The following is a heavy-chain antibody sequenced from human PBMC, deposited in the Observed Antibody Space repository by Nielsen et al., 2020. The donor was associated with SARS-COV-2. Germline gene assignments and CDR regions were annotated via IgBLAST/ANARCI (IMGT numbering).Heavy chain of an antibody. J-gene: IGHJ4*02. D-gene: IGHD3-3*01. V-gene: IGHV3-21*01. CDR1: GYIFSNNN. CDR2: ISGSTTYI. CDR3: ARDREYYDFWSDYEPYYFDF. Sequence: GESLKISCAASGYIFSNNNMNWVRQAPGKGLEWVSSISGSTTYIYYADSVKGRFTISRDNAKNSLYLQMNSLRAEDTAMYYCARDREYYDFWSDYEPYYFDFWGPGTLVTVSS.